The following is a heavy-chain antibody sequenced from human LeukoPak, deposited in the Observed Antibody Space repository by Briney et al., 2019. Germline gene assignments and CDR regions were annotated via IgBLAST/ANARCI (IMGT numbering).Heavy chain of an antibody. CDR3: ARRARGPRGYFDY. CDR1: GYSISSGYY. J-gene: IGHJ4*02. Sequence: SETLSLTCTVSGYSISSGYYWGWIRQPPGKGLEWIGSIYHSGSTYYNPSLKSRVTISVDTSKNQFSLKLSSVTAADTAVYYCARRARGPRGYFDYWGQGTLVTVSS. D-gene: IGHD3-16*01. V-gene: IGHV4-38-2*02. CDR2: IYHSGST.